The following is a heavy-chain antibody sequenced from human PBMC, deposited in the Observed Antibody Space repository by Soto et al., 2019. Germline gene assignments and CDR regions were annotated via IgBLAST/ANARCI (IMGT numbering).Heavy chain of an antibody. CDR3: ARGGRIMITFGGVISHRYLDY. V-gene: IGHV4-34*01. CDR2: INHSGST. Sequence: QVQLQQWGAGLLKPSETLSLTCAVYGGSFSGYYWSWIRQPPGKGLEWIGEINHSGSTNYNPSLKSRVTISVDTSKNHFSLKLSSVTAADTAVYYCARGGRIMITFGGVISHRYLDYWGQGTLVTVSS. CDR1: GGSFSGYY. D-gene: IGHD3-16*02. J-gene: IGHJ4*02.